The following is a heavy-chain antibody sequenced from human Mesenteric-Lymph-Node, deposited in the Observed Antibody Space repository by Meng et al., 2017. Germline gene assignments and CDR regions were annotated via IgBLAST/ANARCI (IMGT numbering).Heavy chain of an antibody. CDR3: ASWIYSCGWQ. D-gene: IGHD6-19*01. J-gene: IGHJ4*02. V-gene: IGHV4/OR15-8*02. Sequence: QVPLQLTGPGLVKHSGPWSLTCVVSGGSICSIDWWSWVRQPPGKGLEWIGEIYHGGDTNYNPSLKSRVTIAIDKSKNQFSLKLSSVTAADTAVYYCASWIYSCGWQWGQGALVTVSS. CDR2: IYHGGDT. CDR1: GGSICSIDW.